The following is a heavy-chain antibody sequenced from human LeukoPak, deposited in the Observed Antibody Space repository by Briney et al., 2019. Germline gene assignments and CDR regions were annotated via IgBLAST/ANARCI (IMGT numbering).Heavy chain of an antibody. J-gene: IGHJ5*02. D-gene: IGHD3-10*01. Sequence: ASVKVSCKASGYTFINNWMHWVRQAPGQGLEWIGLINPTGTGTLYAQKFQGRVTMTRDMSTSTDYMEVSSLRSEDTAVYYCARDNSVGDIAWWFDPWGQGTLVTVSS. CDR3: ARDNSVGDIAWWFDP. V-gene: IGHV1-46*01. CDR2: INPTGTGT. CDR1: GYTFINNW.